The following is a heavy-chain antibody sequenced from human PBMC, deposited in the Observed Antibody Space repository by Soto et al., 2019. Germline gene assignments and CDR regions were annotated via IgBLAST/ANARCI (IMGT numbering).Heavy chain of an antibody. CDR1: GGTFSSYT. J-gene: IGHJ5*02. D-gene: IGHD4-17*01. CDR2: IIPILGIA. Sequence: QVQLVQSGAEVKKPGSSVKVSCKASGGTFSSYTISWVRQAPGQGLEWMGRIIPILGIANYAQKFQGRVTITADKSTSTAYMELSSLRSEDTAVYYCARGSRTPTVTTRGWLDPWGQGTLVTVSS. CDR3: ARGSRTPTVTTRGWLDP. V-gene: IGHV1-69*02.